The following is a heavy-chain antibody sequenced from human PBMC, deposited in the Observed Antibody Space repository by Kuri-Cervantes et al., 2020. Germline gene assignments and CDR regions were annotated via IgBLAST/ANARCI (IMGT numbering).Heavy chain of an antibody. J-gene: IGHJ3*02. CDR3: ANLYYGSGSPDDAFDI. CDR1: GFTFSSYD. CDR2: ISWDGGST. Sequence: GGSLRLSCAASGFTFSSYDMHWVRQAPGKGLEWVSLISWDGGSTYYADSVKGRFTISRDNSKNSLYLQMNSLRTEDTALYYCANLYYGSGSPDDAFDIWGQGTMVTVSS. D-gene: IGHD3-10*01. V-gene: IGHV3-43*01.